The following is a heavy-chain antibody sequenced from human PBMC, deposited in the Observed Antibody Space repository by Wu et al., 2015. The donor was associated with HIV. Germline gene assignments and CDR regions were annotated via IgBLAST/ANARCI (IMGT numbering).Heavy chain of an antibody. CDR3: ARDLARETMIRDRPRYGLDV. Sequence: QVQLVQSGAEVKKPGSSVKVSCKASGGTFSNYGISWVRQAPGQGLEWMGRILPMLGVASYPPKFQGRVTITTDESTATGYMELSSLRSEDTAVYYCARDLARETMIRDRPRYGLDVWGQGTTVTVSS. CDR1: GGTFSNYG. D-gene: IGHD3-10*01. V-gene: IGHV1-69*04. J-gene: IGHJ6*02. CDR2: ILPMLGVA.